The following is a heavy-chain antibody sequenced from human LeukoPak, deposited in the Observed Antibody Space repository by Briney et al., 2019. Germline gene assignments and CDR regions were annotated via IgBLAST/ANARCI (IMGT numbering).Heavy chain of an antibody. CDR2: INPNSGGT. Sequence: GGSLRLSCAASGFTFSNYALHWVRQAPGQGLEWMGWINPNSGGTNYAQKFQGRVTMTRDTSISTAYMELSRLRSDDTAVYYCARNAGVGGHTSNDYWGQGTLVTVSS. CDR3: ARNAGVGGHTSNDY. D-gene: IGHD4-23*01. CDR1: GFTFSNYA. J-gene: IGHJ4*02. V-gene: IGHV1-2*02.